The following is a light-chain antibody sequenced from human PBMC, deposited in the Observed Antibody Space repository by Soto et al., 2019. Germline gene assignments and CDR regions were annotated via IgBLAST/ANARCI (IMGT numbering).Light chain of an antibody. Sequence: AIRMTQSPSSLSASTGDRVTITCRASQGISSYLAWYQQKPGKAPKLLIYAASTLQSWVPSRLSGSGSGTDFTLPISRLQSEDFATYYCQQYYSYPRTLGQGTKVDI. CDR2: AAS. CDR3: QQYYSYPRT. CDR1: QGISSY. V-gene: IGKV1-8*01. J-gene: IGKJ1*01.